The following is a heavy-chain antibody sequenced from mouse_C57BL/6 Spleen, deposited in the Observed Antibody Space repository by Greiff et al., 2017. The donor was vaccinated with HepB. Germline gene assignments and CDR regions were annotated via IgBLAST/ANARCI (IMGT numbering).Heavy chain of an antibody. D-gene: IGHD2-3*01. Sequence: VHLVESGAELVRPGASVTLSCKASGYTFTDYEMHWVKQTPVHGLEWIGAIDPETGGTAYNQKFKGKAILTADKSSSTAYMELRSLTSEDSAVYYCTRYGYYGYWGQGTTLTVSS. CDR2: IDPETGGT. CDR3: TRYGYYGY. CDR1: GYTFTDYE. V-gene: IGHV1-15*01. J-gene: IGHJ2*01.